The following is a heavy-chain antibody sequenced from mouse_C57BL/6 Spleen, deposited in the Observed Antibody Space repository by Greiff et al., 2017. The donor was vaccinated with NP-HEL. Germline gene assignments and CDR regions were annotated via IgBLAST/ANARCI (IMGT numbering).Heavy chain of an antibody. CDR2: IDPETGGT. CDR3: TDSGSSYWYFDV. V-gene: IGHV1-15*01. J-gene: IGHJ1*03. Sequence: QVQLQQSGAELVRPGASVTLSCKASGYTFTDYEMHWVKQTPVHGLEWIGAIDPETGGTAYNQKFKGKAILTADTSSSTAYMELRSLTSEASAVYYCTDSGSSYWYFDVWGKGTTVTVSS. D-gene: IGHD1-1*01. CDR1: GYTFTDYE.